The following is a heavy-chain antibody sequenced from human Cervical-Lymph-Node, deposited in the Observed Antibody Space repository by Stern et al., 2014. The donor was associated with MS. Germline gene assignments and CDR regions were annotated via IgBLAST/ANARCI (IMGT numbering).Heavy chain of an antibody. J-gene: IGHJ4*02. V-gene: IGHV2-26*01. D-gene: IGHD3-10*01. CDR2: IFSNDER. CDR1: GFSLSNGRMG. CDR3: ARILYDGAYRGDY. Sequence: QVTLRESGPVLVKPTETLMLTCTVSGFSLSNGRMGVSWIRQPPGKALEWLALIFSNDERSYSTSLKSRLTISKDTSRSQVVLTMTNMDPVDTATYFCARILYDGAYRGDYWGQGILVTVSS.